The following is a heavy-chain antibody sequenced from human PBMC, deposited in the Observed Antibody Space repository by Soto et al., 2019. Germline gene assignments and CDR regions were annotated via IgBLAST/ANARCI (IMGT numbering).Heavy chain of an antibody. CDR1: GYTFTSYG. J-gene: IGHJ6*02. D-gene: IGHD3-22*01. V-gene: IGHV1-18*04. CDR3: ARGGYYDSSGSRNYYYYGMNV. CDR2: ISAYDGNT. Sequence: QAQLVQSGAEVTKPGASVKVSCKASGYTFTSYGINWVRQAPGQGLEWLGWISAYDGNTKYAQSVQGRVSMTTDTSTKTAYMELRSLRSDDTAMYYCARGGYYDSSGSRNYYYYGMNVWGQGTTVSVSS.